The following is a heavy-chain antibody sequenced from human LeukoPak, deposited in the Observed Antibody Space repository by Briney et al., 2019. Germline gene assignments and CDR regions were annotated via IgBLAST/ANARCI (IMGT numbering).Heavy chain of an antibody. Sequence: GGSLRLSCAASGFTFSSYAMSWVRQAPGKGLEWVSAISGSGGSTYYADSVRGRFTVSRDNAKNTVYLQMNSLRVEDTAVYFFARGSFSHAFDVWGQETVVTVSS. V-gene: IGHV3-23*01. CDR3: ARGSFSHAFDV. CDR1: GFTFSSYA. D-gene: IGHD2-15*01. J-gene: IGHJ3*01. CDR2: ISGSGGST.